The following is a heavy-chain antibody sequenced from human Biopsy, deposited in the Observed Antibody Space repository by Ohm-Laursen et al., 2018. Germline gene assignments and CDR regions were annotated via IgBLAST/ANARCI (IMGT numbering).Heavy chain of an antibody. CDR1: GFIFSTYT. Sequence: SLRLSCAASGFIFSTYTMNWVRQAPGEGLEWVSSISSRSNDIYYADSVEGRFTISRDSSKNTLYLQMNSLRVEDTAVYYCARGPSGVATIGRGQGTLVTVSS. J-gene: IGHJ4*02. CDR2: ISSRSNDI. V-gene: IGHV3-21*01. D-gene: IGHD5-24*01. CDR3: ARGPSGVATIG.